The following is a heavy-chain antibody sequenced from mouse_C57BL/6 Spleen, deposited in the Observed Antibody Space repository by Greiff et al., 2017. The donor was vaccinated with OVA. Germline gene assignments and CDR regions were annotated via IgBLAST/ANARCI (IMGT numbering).Heavy chain of an antibody. CDR1: GFTFSSYA. D-gene: IGHD1-1*01. J-gene: IGHJ2*01. Sequence: DVMLVESGEGLVKPGGSLKLSCAASGFTFSSYAMSWVRQTPEKRLEWVAYISSGGDYIYYADTVKGRFTISRDNARNTLYLQMSSLKSEDTAMYYCTRDQSYGSSFFDYWGQGTTLTVSS. CDR2: ISSGGDYI. CDR3: TRDQSYGSSFFDY. V-gene: IGHV5-9-1*02.